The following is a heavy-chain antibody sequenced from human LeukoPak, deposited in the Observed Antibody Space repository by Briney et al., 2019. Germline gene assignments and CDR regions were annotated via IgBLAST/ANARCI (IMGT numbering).Heavy chain of an antibody. CDR2: ISYSGST. V-gene: IGHV4-39*01. Sequence: PSETLSLTCSVSGGSISSSAYYWGWIRQPPGKGLEWIGSISYSGSTYYNPSLKSRVTISADTSKNQISLNLNSVTAADTAVYYCARRVDGAYGNCFYPWGQGTLVTVSS. J-gene: IGHJ5*02. CDR1: GGSISSSAYY. CDR3: ARRVDGAYGNCFYP. D-gene: IGHD4-17*01.